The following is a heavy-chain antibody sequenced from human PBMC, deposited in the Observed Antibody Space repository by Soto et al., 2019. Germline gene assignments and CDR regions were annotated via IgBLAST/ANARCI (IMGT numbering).Heavy chain of an antibody. CDR1: GFNFNNYA. Sequence: PWGSLTLSCATSGFNFNNYAMSWVRQAPGERLELVSFISIIRGTTSYADSLKGRFTISRDKSRNTVFLQMNTLVAEDTAISYCATFMTVTRQGWGRASEYWGQGTRVTVSS. J-gene: IGHJ4*02. D-gene: IGHD2-21*02. CDR3: ATFMTVTRQGWGRASEY. CDR2: ISIIRGTT. V-gene: IGHV3-23*01.